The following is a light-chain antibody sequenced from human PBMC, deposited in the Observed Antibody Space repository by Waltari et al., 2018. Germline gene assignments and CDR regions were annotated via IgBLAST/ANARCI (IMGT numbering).Light chain of an antibody. CDR3: MQTTHAPRT. J-gene: IGKJ1*01. V-gene: IGKV2-30*02. CDR1: QSLVHRGVKTY. CDR2: KVS. Sequence: DVVMTQSPLSLSVSLGQPASISCRSSQSLVHRGVKTYFNWFQQSPGQSPRRLIYKVSRRESGVPHRVSGSVSGTDFTLKISRVEAEDVGVYYCMQTTHAPRTFGQGTKVEI.